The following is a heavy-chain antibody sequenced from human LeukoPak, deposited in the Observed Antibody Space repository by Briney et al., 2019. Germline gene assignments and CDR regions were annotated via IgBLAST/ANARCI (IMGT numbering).Heavy chain of an antibody. V-gene: IGHV1-69*04. CDR1: GGTFSSYA. D-gene: IGHD5-12*01. CDR2: IIPILGIA. J-gene: IGHJ6*02. CDR3: ARDIRSGYDGVGIYYYYYYGMDV. Sequence: SVKVSCKASGGTFSSYAISWVRQAPGQGLEWMGRIIPILGIANYAQKFQGRVTITADKSTSTAYMELSSLRSEDKAVYYCARDIRSGYDGVGIYYYYYYGMDVWGQGATVTVSS.